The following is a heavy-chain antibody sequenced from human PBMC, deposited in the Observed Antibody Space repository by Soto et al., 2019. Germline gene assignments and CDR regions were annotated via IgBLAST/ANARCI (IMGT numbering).Heavy chain of an antibody. V-gene: IGHV1-18*01. CDR3: ARETTVTTYDWFDP. J-gene: IGHJ5*02. Sequence: GASVKVSCKASGYTFSNLGISWVRQAPGEGLEWMGWISPNSEKTKIAQRFQGRVTMTRDTSTSTVYMELSSLRSEDTAVYYCARETTVTTYDWFDPWGQGTLVTVSS. D-gene: IGHD4-17*01. CDR1: GYTFSNLG. CDR2: ISPNSEKT.